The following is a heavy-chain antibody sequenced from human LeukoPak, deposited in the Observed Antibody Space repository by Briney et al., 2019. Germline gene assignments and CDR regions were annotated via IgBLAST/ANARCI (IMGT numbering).Heavy chain of an antibody. Sequence: SETLSLTCTVSGSSISSYYWSWIRQPAGKGLEWIGRIYTSGSTNYNPSLKSRVTMSVDTSKNQFSLKLSSVTAADTAVYYCARGNYGSSWPENPFDYWGQGTLVTVSS. CDR2: IYTSGST. D-gene: IGHD6-13*01. J-gene: IGHJ4*02. CDR3: ARGNYGSSWPENPFDY. CDR1: GSSISSYY. V-gene: IGHV4-4*07.